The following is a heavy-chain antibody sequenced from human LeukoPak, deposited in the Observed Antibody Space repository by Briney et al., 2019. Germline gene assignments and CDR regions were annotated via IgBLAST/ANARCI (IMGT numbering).Heavy chain of an antibody. J-gene: IGHJ4*02. Sequence: SETLSLTCTVSGGSIRSYYWSWIRQPPGKGLEWIGYISSGGNTNYNPSLKSRVTISVDTSKSQFSLYLSSVTAADTAVYYCARHVSTGTYPLDYWGQGTLVTVSS. V-gene: IGHV4-59*08. CDR1: GGSIRSYY. CDR2: ISSGGNT. D-gene: IGHD1-7*01. CDR3: ARHVSTGTYPLDY.